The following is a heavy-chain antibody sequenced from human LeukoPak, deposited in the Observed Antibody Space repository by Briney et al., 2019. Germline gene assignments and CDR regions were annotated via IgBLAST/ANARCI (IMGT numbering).Heavy chain of an antibody. CDR3: ARGGSSRIDDAFDI. Sequence: PGGSLRLSCAASGFTFSSYEMNWVRQAPGKGLESGSYFTSSGSTIYYADSVKGRFTISRDNAKKSLYLQMNSLRAEDTAVHYCARGGSSRIDDAFDIWGQGTMVIVSS. CDR1: GFTFSSYE. CDR2: FTSSGSTI. J-gene: IGHJ3*02. V-gene: IGHV3-48*03. D-gene: IGHD6-13*01.